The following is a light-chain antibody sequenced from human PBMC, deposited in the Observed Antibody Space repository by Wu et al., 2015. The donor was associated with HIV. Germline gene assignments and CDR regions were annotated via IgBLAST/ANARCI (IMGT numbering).Light chain of an antibody. V-gene: IGKV3-20*01. J-gene: IGKJ2*03. CDR2: GAS. CDR3: QQSGSSPRGYS. Sequence: VMTQSPGTLSLSPGERATLSCRASQSVSSSYLAWYQQKPGQAPRLLIYGASSRATGIPDRFSGSGSGTDFTLTISRLEPEDFAVYYCQQSGSSPRGYSFGQGTKLEIK. CDR1: QSVSSSY.